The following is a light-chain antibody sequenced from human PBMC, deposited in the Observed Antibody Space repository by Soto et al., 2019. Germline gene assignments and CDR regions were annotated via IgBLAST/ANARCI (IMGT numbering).Light chain of an antibody. CDR2: DVS. V-gene: IGLV2-14*01. J-gene: IGLJ1*01. CDR1: SSDVGGYTY. Sequence: QSALTQPASVSGSPGQWITISCTGTSSDVGGYTYVSWYQQYPGKAPKLMIYDVSNRPSGVSNRFSGSKSGNTASLTISGLQAEDEADYYCSSYTSSSTYVFGTGTKVTVL. CDR3: SSYTSSSTYV.